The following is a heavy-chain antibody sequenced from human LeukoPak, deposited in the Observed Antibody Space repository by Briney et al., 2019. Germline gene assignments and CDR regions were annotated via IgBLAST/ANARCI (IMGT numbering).Heavy chain of an antibody. CDR2: INHSRSS. J-gene: IGHJ4*02. CDR3: ARGPRSTYSYYLDY. D-gene: IGHD6-13*01. CDR1: GDSVSGYY. V-gene: IGHV4-34*01. Sequence: PSETLSLTCTVSGDSVSGYYWSWIRQPPGKGLEWIGEINHSRSSNYNPSLKSRVTISVDTSKNQFSLRLSSVTAADTAVYYCARGPRSTYSYYLDYWGQGTLVTVSS.